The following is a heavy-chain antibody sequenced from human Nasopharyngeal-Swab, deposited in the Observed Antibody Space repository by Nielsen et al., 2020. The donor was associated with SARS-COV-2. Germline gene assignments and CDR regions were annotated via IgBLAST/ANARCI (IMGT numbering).Heavy chain of an antibody. D-gene: IGHD2-8*02. V-gene: IGHV1-18*04. CDR1: DYSFNKNT. CDR2: ITGKNGNA. CDR3: ATSATFGPGGAGDY. J-gene: IGHJ4*02. Sequence: ASVKVSCKASDYSFNKNTVSWVRQGPGQGLEWMGWITGKNGNALYAETLQGRITMTTDTSTNTAYMELRSLRSVDTAVYYCATSATFGPGGAGDYWGQGTLVTVSS.